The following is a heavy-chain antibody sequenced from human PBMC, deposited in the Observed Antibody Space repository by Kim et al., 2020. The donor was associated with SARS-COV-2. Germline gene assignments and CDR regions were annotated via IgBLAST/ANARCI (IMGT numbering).Heavy chain of an antibody. J-gene: IGHJ6*02. D-gene: IGHD3-22*01. CDR1: GGTFSSYA. CDR2: IIPIFGTA. V-gene: IGHV1-69*13. Sequence: SVKVSCKASGGTFSSYAISWVRQAPGQGLEWMGGIIPIFGTANYAQKFQGRVTITADESTSTAYMERSSLRSEDTAVYYCASSQNTYYYDSSGYFRPYYYYGMDVWGQGTTVTVSS. CDR3: ASSQNTYYYDSSGYFRPYYYYGMDV.